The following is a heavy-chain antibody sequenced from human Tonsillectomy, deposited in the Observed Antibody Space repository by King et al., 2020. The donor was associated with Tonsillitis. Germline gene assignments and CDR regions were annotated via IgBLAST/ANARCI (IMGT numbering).Heavy chain of an antibody. CDR1: GGSIRSYD. J-gene: IGHJ3*02. CDR3: ARHIGASRAFDI. CDR2: IYYSGIT. Sequence: QLQESGPGLVKPSETLSLTCTVSGGSIRSYDCSLIRQPPGQGLEWIVYIYYSGITNYHPSLKSRVTISVDTSKNQFSLKLTSVTAADTAVYYCARHIGASRAFDIWGQGTMVTVSS. D-gene: IGHD3-3*01. V-gene: IGHV4-59*01.